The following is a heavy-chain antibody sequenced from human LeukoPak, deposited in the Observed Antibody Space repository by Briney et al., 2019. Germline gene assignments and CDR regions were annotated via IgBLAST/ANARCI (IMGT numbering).Heavy chain of an antibody. D-gene: IGHD3-22*01. J-gene: IGHJ4*02. CDR2: ISGSGGST. V-gene: IGHV3-23*01. CDR3: ARDLSGYYDSSGYYPDHLFDY. CDR1: GFTFSSYG. Sequence: GGSLRLSCAASGFTFSSYGMSWVRQAPGKGLEWVSAISGSGGSTYYADSVKGRFTISRDNSKNTLYLQMNSLRAEDTAVYYCARDLSGYYDSSGYYPDHLFDYWGQGTLVTVSS.